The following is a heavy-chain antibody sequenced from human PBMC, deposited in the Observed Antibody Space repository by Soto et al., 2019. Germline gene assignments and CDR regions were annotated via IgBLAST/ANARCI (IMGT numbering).Heavy chain of an antibody. D-gene: IGHD6-19*01. CDR3: ARGYSSGWSYYYGMDV. Sequence: KTSETLSLTCTVSGGSISSYYWSWIRQPPGKGLEWIGYIYYSGSTNYNPSLKSRVTISVDTSKNQFSLKLSSVTAADTAVYYCARGYSSGWSYYYGMDVWGQGTTVTVSS. J-gene: IGHJ6*02. V-gene: IGHV4-59*01. CDR2: IYYSGST. CDR1: GGSISSYY.